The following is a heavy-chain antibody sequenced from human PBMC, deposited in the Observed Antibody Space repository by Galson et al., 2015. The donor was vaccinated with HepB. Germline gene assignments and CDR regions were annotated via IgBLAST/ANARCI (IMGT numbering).Heavy chain of an antibody. D-gene: IGHD3-22*01. CDR1: GFTVSSNY. CDR3: ARDYYDSSGYYYPDAFDI. J-gene: IGHJ3*02. V-gene: IGHV3-66*01. Sequence: SLRLSCAASGFTVSSNYMSWVRQAPGKGLEWVSVIYSGGSTYYADSVKGRFTISRDNSKNTLYLQMNSLRAEDTAVYYCARDYYDSSGYYYPDAFDIWGQGTMVTVSS. CDR2: IYSGGST.